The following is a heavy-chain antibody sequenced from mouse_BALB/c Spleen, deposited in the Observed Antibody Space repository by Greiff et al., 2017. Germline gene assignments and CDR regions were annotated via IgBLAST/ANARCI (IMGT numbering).Heavy chain of an antibody. Sequence: QVQLKESGAELAKPAASVKMSCKASGYTFTSYCMHWVTQRPGQGLEWIGYINPSTGYTEYNQKFKDKATLTADKSTSTAYMQLSSLTSEDSAVYYCARTTATFFDYWGQGTTLTVSS. CDR3: ARTTATFFDY. J-gene: IGHJ2*01. CDR1: GYTFTSYC. V-gene: IGHV1-7*01. CDR2: INPSTGYT. D-gene: IGHD1-2*01.